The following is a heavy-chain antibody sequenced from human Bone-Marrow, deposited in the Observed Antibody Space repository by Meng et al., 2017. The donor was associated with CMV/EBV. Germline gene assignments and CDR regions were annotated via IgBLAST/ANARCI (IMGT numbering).Heavy chain of an antibody. J-gene: IGHJ4*02. CDR2: IYYSGST. CDR3: AREVYDSSNYYYRFDY. D-gene: IGHD3-22*01. CDR1: GVSISSYY. V-gene: IGHV4-59*01. Sequence: SQTLSLTCTVSGVSISSYYWSWIRQPPGKGLEWIGYIYYSGSTNYNPSLKSRVTISVHTFKNQFSLKLSSVTAADTAVYYCAREVYDSSNYYYRFDYWGQGTLVTVSS.